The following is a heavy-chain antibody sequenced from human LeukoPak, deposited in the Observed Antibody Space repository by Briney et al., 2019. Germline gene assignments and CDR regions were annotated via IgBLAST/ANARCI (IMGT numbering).Heavy chain of an antibody. CDR3: AKEWLRFSFYYYGMDV. CDR1: GFTFSNSE. CDR2: ISSGGFTI. Sequence: GGSLRLSCAASGFTFSNSEMSWVRPAPGKGLEWVSYISSGGFTIYYADSVKGRFTISKDNAKNSLYLQMNSLRAEDTAVYYCAKEWLRFSFYYYGMDVWGQGTTVTVSS. J-gene: IGHJ6*02. V-gene: IGHV3-48*03. D-gene: IGHD5-12*01.